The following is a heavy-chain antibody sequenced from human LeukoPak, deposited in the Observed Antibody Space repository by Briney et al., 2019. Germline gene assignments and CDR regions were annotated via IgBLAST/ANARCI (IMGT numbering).Heavy chain of an antibody. CDR2: INHSGST. J-gene: IGHJ3*02. Sequence: PSETLSLTCAVYGGSFSGYYWSWIRQPPGKGLEWIGEINHSGSTNYNPSLKSRVTISVDTSKNQFSLKLSSVTAADTAVYYCARGLARRITMVRGVYDAFDIWGQGTMVTVSS. V-gene: IGHV4-34*01. D-gene: IGHD3-10*01. CDR1: GGSFSGYY. CDR3: ARGLARRITMVRGVYDAFDI.